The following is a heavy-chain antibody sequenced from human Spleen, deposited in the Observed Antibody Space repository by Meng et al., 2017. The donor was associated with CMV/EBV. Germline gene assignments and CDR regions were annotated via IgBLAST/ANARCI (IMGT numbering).Heavy chain of an antibody. CDR3: ARDLRSLTSIAVGFDP. J-gene: IGHJ5*02. CDR1: GFTFNTYS. Sequence: GGSLRLSCAASGFTFNTYSMNWVRQAPGKGLEWVSSISSSSSYIYYADSVKGRFTISRDNAKNSLYLQMNRLRAEDTAEYYCARDLRSLTSIAVGFDPWGQGTLVTVSS. V-gene: IGHV3-21*01. CDR2: ISSSSSYI. D-gene: IGHD6-19*01.